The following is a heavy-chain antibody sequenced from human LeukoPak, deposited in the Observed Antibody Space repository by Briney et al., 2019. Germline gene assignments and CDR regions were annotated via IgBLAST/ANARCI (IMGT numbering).Heavy chain of an antibody. Sequence: GGSLRLSCAASGFTFNNYAMNSVRQAPGKGLEWVSSISGGGETTYYADSAKGRFTISRDNSQNTLYLQMNSLRAEDTAVYYCAKDQLAHYYGSGSYYGYWGQGTLVTVSS. CDR1: GFTFNNYA. CDR2: ISGGGETT. D-gene: IGHD3-10*01. J-gene: IGHJ4*02. V-gene: IGHV3-23*01. CDR3: AKDQLAHYYGSGSYYGY.